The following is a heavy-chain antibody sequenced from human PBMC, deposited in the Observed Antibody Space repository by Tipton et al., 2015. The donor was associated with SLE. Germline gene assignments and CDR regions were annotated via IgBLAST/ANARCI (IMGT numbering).Heavy chain of an antibody. D-gene: IGHD1-26*01. CDR1: GGSVSSHY. V-gene: IGHV4-59*02. CDR2: IYYSGST. CDR3: ARERYSGEDAFDI. Sequence: TLSLTCTVSGGSVSSHYWSWIRQPPGKGLEWIGYIYYSGSTNYNPSLKSRVTISVDTSKNQFSLKLSSVTAADTAVYYCARERYSGEDAFDIWGQGTMVTVSS. J-gene: IGHJ3*02.